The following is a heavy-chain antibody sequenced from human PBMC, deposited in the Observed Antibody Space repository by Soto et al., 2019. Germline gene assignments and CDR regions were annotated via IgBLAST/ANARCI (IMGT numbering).Heavy chain of an antibody. Sequence: SETLSLTCTVSGGSIGSYYWSWLRQPPGKGLEWIGCLYYSGSTNYNPSLKSRVTISLDTSKNQFSLKLSSVTAADTAMYFCATSRPTGGPLDSLFRGFDSWGQGTVVTVSS. CDR2: LYYSGST. D-gene: IGHD3-3*01. CDR3: ATSRPTGGPLDSLFRGFDS. J-gene: IGHJ5*01. V-gene: IGHV4-59*08. CDR1: GGSIGSYY.